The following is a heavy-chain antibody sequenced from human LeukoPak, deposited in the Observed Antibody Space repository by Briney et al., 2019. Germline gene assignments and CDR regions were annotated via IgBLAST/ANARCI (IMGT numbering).Heavy chain of an antibody. CDR2: INHSGST. V-gene: IGHV4-34*01. Sequence: SETLSLTCAVYGGSFSGYYWSWIRQPPGKGLEWIGEINHSGSTNYNPSLKSRVTISVDTSKNQFSLKLSSVTAADTAVYYCARESRGEGARTYQPLDYWGQGTLVTVSS. J-gene: IGHJ4*02. CDR1: GGSFSGYY. CDR3: ARESRGEGARTYQPLDY. D-gene: IGHD2-2*01.